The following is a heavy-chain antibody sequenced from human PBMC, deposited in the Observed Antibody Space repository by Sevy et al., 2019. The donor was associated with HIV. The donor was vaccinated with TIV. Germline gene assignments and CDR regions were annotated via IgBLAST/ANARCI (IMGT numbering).Heavy chain of an antibody. CDR2: ISFSGST. D-gene: IGHD2-2*01. CDR1: GGSISSGGYY. V-gene: IGHV4-31*03. J-gene: IGHJ4*02. Sequence: LSLTCTVSGGSISSGGYYWNWIRQHPGKGLEWIGYISFSGSTYYNPSLKSRVTISFETSTNQFSLKLRSLTAADTAVYYCARDSACSSTSCYGDFFAYWGQGTLVTVSS. CDR3: ARDSACSSTSCYGDFFAY.